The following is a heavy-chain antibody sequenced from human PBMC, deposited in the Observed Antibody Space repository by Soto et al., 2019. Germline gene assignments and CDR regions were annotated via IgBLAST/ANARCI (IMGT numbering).Heavy chain of an antibody. CDR2: IYSGGST. CDR1: GFTVSSNY. CDR3: ASASPPAASSSWDLYYYYGMDV. D-gene: IGHD6-13*01. V-gene: IGHV3-53*01. Sequence: GGSLRLSCAASGFTVSSNYMSWVRQAPGKGLEWVSVIYSGGSTYYADSVKGRFTISRDNSKNTLYLQMNSLRAEDTAVYYCASASPPAASSSWDLYYYYGMDVWGQGTTVTVSS. J-gene: IGHJ6*02.